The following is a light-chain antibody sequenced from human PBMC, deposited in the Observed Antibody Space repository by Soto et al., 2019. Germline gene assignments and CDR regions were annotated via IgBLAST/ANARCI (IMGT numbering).Light chain of an antibody. Sequence: EIVMTQSPATLSLSPGERATLSCRASQSVNSNLAWYQQKAGQAPRLLIYGTSTRAAGIPARFSGSGSGTDFTLTITSMQFEAFAVYYCQQYNNWPRTFGQGTKVDIK. CDR3: QQYNNWPRT. J-gene: IGKJ1*01. V-gene: IGKV3-15*01. CDR2: GTS. CDR1: QSVNSN.